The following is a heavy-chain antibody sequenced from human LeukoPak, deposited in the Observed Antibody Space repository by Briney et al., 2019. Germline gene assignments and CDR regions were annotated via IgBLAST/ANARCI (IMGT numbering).Heavy chain of an antibody. CDR3: AREDSGSYYNFYYFYMDV. J-gene: IGHJ6*03. CDR1: GGSFSNHF. V-gene: IGHV4-4*07. D-gene: IGHD3-10*01. CDR2: IYPSGNT. Sequence: SETLSLTCSVSGGSFSNHFWSWVRQPAGKGLEWIGRIYPSGNTNYNPSLKSRVTLSVDTSKTQFYLSLSSVTAADTAVYYCAREDSGSYYNFYYFYMDVWGKGTTVTISS.